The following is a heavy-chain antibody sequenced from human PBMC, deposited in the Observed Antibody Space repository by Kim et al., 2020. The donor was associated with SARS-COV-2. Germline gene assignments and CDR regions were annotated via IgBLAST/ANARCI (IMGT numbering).Heavy chain of an antibody. Sequence: GGSLRLSCVASGFSFARYWMHWVRQVPGKGLVWVAHVNNDGSRTSYVNSVKGRFTISRDNAENTVYLQMDSLKVEDTAMYYCTRDPLLGYYDFWGRGTLV. CDR2: VNNDGSRT. CDR1: GFSFARYW. V-gene: IGHV3-74*01. J-gene: IGHJ2*01. CDR3: TRDPLLGYYDF. D-gene: IGHD3-16*01.